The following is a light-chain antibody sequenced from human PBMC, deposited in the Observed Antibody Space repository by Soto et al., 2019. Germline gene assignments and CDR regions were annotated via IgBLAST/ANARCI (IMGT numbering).Light chain of an antibody. CDR3: SSYTSSSTLV. J-gene: IGLJ3*02. V-gene: IGLV2-14*01. CDR1: SSDVGGSNY. Sequence: QSALTQPASVSGSPGQSITISCTGTSSDVGGSNYVSWYQQHPGKAPKLMIYEVRNRPSGVSNRVSGSKAGNTAYLAISGLQAEDEADCYCSSYTSSSTLVFGGGSKLTVL. CDR2: EVR.